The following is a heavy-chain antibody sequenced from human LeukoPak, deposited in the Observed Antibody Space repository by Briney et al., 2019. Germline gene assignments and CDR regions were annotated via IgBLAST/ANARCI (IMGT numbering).Heavy chain of an antibody. V-gene: IGHV3-30*04. J-gene: IGHJ3*02. Sequence: GGSLRLSCAASGFTFSSYAMHWVRQAPGKGLEWVAVISYDGSNKYYADSVKGRFTVSRDNSKNTLYLQMNSLRAEDTAVYYCALVKEPAALYAFDIWGQGTMVTVSS. D-gene: IGHD2-2*01. CDR3: ALVKEPAALYAFDI. CDR2: ISYDGSNK. CDR1: GFTFSSYA.